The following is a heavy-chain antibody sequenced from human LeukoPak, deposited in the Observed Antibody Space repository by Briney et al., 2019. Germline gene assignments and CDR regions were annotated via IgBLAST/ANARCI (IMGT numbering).Heavy chain of an antibody. Sequence: WASVKVSCKASGGTFSSYAISWVRQAPGQGLEWMGGIIPIFGTANYAQKFQGRVTITADESTSTAYMELSSLRSEDTAVCYCAKAYCSSTSCYTGGVYYFDYWGQGTLVTVSS. CDR2: IIPIFGTA. V-gene: IGHV1-69*13. J-gene: IGHJ4*02. CDR3: AKAYCSSTSCYTGGVYYFDY. D-gene: IGHD2-2*02. CDR1: GGTFSSYA.